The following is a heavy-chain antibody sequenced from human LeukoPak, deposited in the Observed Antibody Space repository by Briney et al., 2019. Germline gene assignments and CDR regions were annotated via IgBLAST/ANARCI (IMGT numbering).Heavy chain of an antibody. J-gene: IGHJ4*02. V-gene: IGHV3-33*01. Sequence: GGSLRLSCAASGFTFSSYGMHWVRQAPGKGLEWVAAIWYDGSNKYYADSVKGRFTISRDNSKNTLYLQMNSLRAEDTAVYYCARDLPYGDHEVGDYWGQGTLVTVSS. CDR2: IWYDGSNK. CDR1: GFTFSSYG. D-gene: IGHD4-17*01. CDR3: ARDLPYGDHEVGDY.